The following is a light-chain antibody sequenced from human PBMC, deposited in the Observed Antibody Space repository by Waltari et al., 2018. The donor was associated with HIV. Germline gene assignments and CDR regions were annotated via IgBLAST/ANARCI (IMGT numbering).Light chain of an antibody. CDR3: QQLDSYPLT. J-gene: IGKJ4*01. CDR2: AAS. CDR1: QDISTY. V-gene: IGKV1-9*01. Sequence: DIQLTQSPSFLSASVGDRVIITCRTSQDISTYLAWYQQKPGKAPRLLIYAASTLQSGVPSRFSGSGSGTDFTLTISSLQPEDFTTYYCQQLDSYPLTFGGGTKVEIK.